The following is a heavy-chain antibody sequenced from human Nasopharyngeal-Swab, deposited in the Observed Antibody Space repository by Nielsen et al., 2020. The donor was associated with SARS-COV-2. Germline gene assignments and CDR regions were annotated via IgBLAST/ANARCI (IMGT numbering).Heavy chain of an antibody. Sequence: SETLSLTCTVSGGSTSSGSYYWSWIRQPPGKGLEWIGYIYYSGSTHYNPSLKSRVTISVDTSKNQFSLRLGSVTAADTAVYYCARGLGDSSGYYLRGTFLPWGQGTLVTVSS. CDR3: ARGLGDSSGYYLRGTFLP. D-gene: IGHD3-22*01. CDR2: IYYSGST. CDR1: GGSTSSGSYY. J-gene: IGHJ5*02. V-gene: IGHV4-61*01.